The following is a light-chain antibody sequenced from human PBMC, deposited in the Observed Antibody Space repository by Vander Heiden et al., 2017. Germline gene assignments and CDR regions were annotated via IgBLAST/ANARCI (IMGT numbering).Light chain of an antibody. V-gene: IGKV1-39*01. J-gene: IGKJ4*01. CDR3: QQSYSTPLT. CDR2: AAS. CDR1: QSIKSY. Sequence: DIQLTPTPSSLSASVGDRVPTTCLASQSIKSYLTWYQQKPGKAPKLLIYAASSLQSGVPARFSGSGSGTDFTLTISSLQAEDFATYYCQQSYSTPLTFGGGTKVEIK.